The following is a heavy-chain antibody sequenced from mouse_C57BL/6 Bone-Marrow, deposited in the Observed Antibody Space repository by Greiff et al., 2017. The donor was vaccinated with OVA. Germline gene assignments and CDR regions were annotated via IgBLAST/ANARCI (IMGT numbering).Heavy chain of an antibody. V-gene: IGHV5-12*01. Sequence: EVKLMESGGGLVQPGGSLKLSCAASGFTFSDYYMYWVRQTPEKRLEWVAYISNGGGSTYYPDTVKGRFTISRDNAKNTLYLQMSRLKSEDTAMYYCARQGDGNFYYFDYWGQGTTLTVSS. CDR1: GFTFSDYY. CDR2: ISNGGGST. CDR3: ARQGDGNFYYFDY. D-gene: IGHD2-1*01. J-gene: IGHJ2*01.